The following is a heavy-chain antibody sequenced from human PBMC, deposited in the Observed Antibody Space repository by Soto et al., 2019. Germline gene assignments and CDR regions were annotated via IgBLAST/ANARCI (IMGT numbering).Heavy chain of an antibody. CDR1: GGSFSGYY. Sequence: PSETLSLTCAVYGGSFSGYYWSWIRQPPGKGLEWIGEINHSGSTNYNPSLKSRVTISVDTSKNQFSLKLSSVTAADTAVYYCARETVYCSSTSCYPDAFDIWGQGTMVTVSS. V-gene: IGHV4-34*01. CDR2: INHSGST. CDR3: ARETVYCSSTSCYPDAFDI. D-gene: IGHD2-2*01. J-gene: IGHJ3*02.